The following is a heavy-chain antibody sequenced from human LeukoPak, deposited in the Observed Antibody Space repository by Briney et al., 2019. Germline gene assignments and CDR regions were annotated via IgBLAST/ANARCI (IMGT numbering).Heavy chain of an antibody. CDR3: ARGGYCYGSGSYIYYYYMDV. V-gene: IGHV4-59*01. Sequence: SETLSLTCTVSGGSISSYYWSWIGQPPGKGLEWIGYIYYSGSTNYNPSLKSRVTISVDTSKNQFSLKLSSVTAADTAVYYCARGGYCYGSGSYIYYYYMDVWGKGTTVTVSS. CDR1: GGSISSYY. CDR2: IYYSGST. D-gene: IGHD3-10*01. J-gene: IGHJ6*03.